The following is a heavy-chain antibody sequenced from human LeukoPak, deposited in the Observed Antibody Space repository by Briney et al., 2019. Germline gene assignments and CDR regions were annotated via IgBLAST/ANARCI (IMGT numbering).Heavy chain of an antibody. Sequence: VSVKVSCKASGYTFTSYYMHWVRQAPGQGLEWMGIINPSGGSTSYAQKFQGRVTMTRDMSTSTVYMELSSLRSEDTAVYYCARVKGGAAAGTYWGQGTLVTVSS. D-gene: IGHD6-13*01. CDR3: ARVKGGAAAGTY. J-gene: IGHJ4*02. CDR2: INPSGGST. V-gene: IGHV1-46*01. CDR1: GYTFTSYY.